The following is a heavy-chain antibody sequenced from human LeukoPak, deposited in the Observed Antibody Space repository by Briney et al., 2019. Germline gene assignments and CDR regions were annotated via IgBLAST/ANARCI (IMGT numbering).Heavy chain of an antibody. D-gene: IGHD4-17*01. CDR2: ISSGDYT. CDR1: GFTFSDYY. Sequence: GGSLRLSCAASGFTFSDYYMSWVRQAPRKGLEWVSLISSGDYTYYADSVKGRFTISRDNSKNTLYLQMNSLRAEDTAVYYCAGLTTVTTQYYYMDVWGKGTTVTISS. CDR3: AGLTTVTTQYYYMDV. V-gene: IGHV3-53*01. J-gene: IGHJ6*03.